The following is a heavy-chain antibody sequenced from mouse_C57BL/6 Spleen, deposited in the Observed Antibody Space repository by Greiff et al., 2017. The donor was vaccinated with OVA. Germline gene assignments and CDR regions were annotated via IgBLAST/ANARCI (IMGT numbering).Heavy chain of an antibody. CDR2: IHPNSGST. J-gene: IGHJ1*03. V-gene: IGHV1-64*01. D-gene: IGHD3-3*01. Sequence: QVQLQQPGAELVKPGASVKLSCKASGYTFTSYWMHWVKQRPGQGLEWIGMIHPNSGSTNYNEKFKSKATLTVDKSSSTAYMQLSSLTSEDSAVYYCARGGTRDWYFDVWGTGTTVTVSS. CDR3: ARGGTRDWYFDV. CDR1: GYTFTSYW.